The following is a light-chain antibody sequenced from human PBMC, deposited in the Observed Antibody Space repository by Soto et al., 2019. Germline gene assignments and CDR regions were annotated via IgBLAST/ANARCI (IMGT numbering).Light chain of an antibody. CDR1: QSLAHSDGNTY. V-gene: IGKV2-30*02. CDR3: LQGTHWPQYT. CDR2: KVS. J-gene: IGKJ2*01. Sequence: DVVMTQSPLSLPVTPGQPASISCRSSQSLAHSDGNTYLSWFQQRPGQSPRRLIYKVSNRDSGVPDRFSGSGSGADVTLKISRVEAEDVGVYYWLQGTHWPQYTFGQGTKLEI.